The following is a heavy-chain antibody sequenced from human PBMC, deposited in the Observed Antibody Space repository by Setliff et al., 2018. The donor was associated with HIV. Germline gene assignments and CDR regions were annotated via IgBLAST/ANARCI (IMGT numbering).Heavy chain of an antibody. Sequence: ASVKVSCKASGYSFTSYGVSWVRQAPGQGLEWMGWISAYNVNTNYAQKLQGRVTMTTDTSTSTAYMELRSLRSDDTAVYYCARDWWELPALDCWGQGTRVTVSS. V-gene: IGHV1-18*01. CDR1: GYSFTSYG. CDR2: ISAYNVNT. J-gene: IGHJ4*02. D-gene: IGHD2-15*01. CDR3: ARDWWELPALDC.